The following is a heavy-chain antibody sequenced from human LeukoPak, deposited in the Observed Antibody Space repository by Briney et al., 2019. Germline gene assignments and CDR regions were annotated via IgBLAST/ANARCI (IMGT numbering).Heavy chain of an antibody. Sequence: SETLSLTCAVYGGSFSGYYWSWIRQPPGKGLEWIGEINHSGSTNYNPSLKSRVTISVDTSKNQFSLKLSSVTAADTAVYYCVRDYSYYGLDVWGQGTTVTVSS. CDR1: GGSFSGYY. V-gene: IGHV4-34*01. CDR2: INHSGST. CDR3: VRDYSYYGLDV. J-gene: IGHJ6*02.